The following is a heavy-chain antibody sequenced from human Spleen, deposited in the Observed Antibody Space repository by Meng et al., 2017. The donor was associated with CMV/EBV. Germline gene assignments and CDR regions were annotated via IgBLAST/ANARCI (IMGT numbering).Heavy chain of an antibody. CDR3: ARGEFIAD. J-gene: IGHJ4*02. V-gene: IGHV1-46*01. CDR2: INPNGGST. CDR1: GYTFTSYF. D-gene: IGHD2-15*01. Sequence: GESLKISCKASGYTFTSYFMHWVRQAPGQGLEWMGIINPNGGSTSYAQKFQGRVTMTRNTSRSTAYMELSSLRSEDTAVYYCARGEFIADWGQGTLVTVSS.